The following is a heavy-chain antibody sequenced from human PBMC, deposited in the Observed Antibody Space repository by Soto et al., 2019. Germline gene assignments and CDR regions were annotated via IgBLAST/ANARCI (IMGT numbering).Heavy chain of an antibody. Sequence: GVLRLSCAASGLTVSSNYMSWIRQAPGKGLEWVSYIRSSSTYTNYADSVQGRFTISSDNAKNSLYLQMNSLRAEDTALDYCGSIAVMVGEFVEHWGHGTPVTFSP. J-gene: IGHJ4*01. CDR2: IRSSSTYT. CDR1: GLTVSSNY. V-gene: IGHV3-11*06. CDR3: GSIAVMVGEFVEH. D-gene: IGHD1-1*01.